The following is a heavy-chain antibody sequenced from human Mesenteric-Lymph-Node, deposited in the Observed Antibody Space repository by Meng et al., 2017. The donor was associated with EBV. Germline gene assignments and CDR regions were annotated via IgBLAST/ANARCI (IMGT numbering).Heavy chain of an antibody. CDR3: ARDHLRPHY. V-gene: IGHV3-21*01. CDR2: ISPDSSYI. D-gene: IGHD6-25*01. J-gene: IGHJ4*02. CDR1: GFTFSTYT. Sequence: EVLLVESGGGLVNPGGSLRLSCAATGFTFSTYTINWVRQAPGKGLEWVSSISPDSSYIYYADSLKGRFTISRDNAKNSLYLQMNSLRAEDTAVYYCARDHLRPHYWGQGTLVTVSS.